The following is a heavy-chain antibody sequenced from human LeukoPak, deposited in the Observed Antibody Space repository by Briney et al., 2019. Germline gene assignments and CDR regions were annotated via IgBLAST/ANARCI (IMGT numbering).Heavy chain of an antibody. CDR2: IYHVGST. V-gene: IGHV4-4*02. J-gene: IGHJ4*02. D-gene: IGHD3-10*01. Sequence: SETLSLTCAVSGGSISSSNWWSWVRQPPGQGLEWIGEIYHVGSTNYNPSLKSRVSISVDKSKNQFSLKLSSVTAADTAVYYCARDRYGSGTAFDYWGQGTLVTVSS. CDR3: ARDRYGSGTAFDY. CDR1: GGSISSSNW.